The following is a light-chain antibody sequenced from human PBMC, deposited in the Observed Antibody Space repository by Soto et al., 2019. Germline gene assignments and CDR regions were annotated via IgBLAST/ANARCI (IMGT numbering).Light chain of an antibody. V-gene: IGKV1-16*01. Sequence: DIQMTQSPSSLSVSVGDRVTITCRASQDIGSSLGWFQQKPGKAPKSLIYAASTLQVGVPSRFRSSGYGTDFILTISSLQPEDFATYYCQQYNIYPRTFGQGTKVEIK. CDR3: QQYNIYPRT. CDR2: AAS. J-gene: IGKJ1*01. CDR1: QDIGSS.